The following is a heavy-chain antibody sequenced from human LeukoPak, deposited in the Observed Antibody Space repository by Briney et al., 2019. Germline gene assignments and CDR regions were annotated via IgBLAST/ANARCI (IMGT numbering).Heavy chain of an antibody. V-gene: IGHV3-7*02. CDR3: ARLMGERSLFDY. D-gene: IGHD1-26*01. J-gene: IGHJ4*02. CDR2: IKQDGNEK. Sequence: GGSLRLSCAASGFTFSSCWMTWVRQAPGKGQEWVANIKQDGNEKYYVDSVKGRFSISRDNAKNSVYLQMNSLRAEDTAVYYCARLMGERSLFDYWGQGVLVTVSS. CDR1: GFTFSSCW.